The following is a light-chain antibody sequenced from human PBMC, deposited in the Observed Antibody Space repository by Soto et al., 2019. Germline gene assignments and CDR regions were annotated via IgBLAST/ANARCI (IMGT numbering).Light chain of an antibody. CDR1: QGISNS. CDR2: AAS. Sequence: DIQMTQSPSSLSASVGDRVTITCRASQGISNSLAWYQQNAGISPKLLIYAASNLQSGVPSRFSGSGSGTDFSLTISSLQPEDVATYYCQTYNSARVTFGGGTKVEIK. J-gene: IGKJ4*01. CDR3: QTYNSARVT. V-gene: IGKV1-27*01.